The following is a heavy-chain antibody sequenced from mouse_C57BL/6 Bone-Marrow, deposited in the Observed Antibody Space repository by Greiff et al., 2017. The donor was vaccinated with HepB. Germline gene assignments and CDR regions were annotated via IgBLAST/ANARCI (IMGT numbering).Heavy chain of an antibody. CDR2: IWGVGST. J-gene: IGHJ4*01. Sequence: VQGVESGPGLVAPSQSLSITCTVSGFSLTSYGVDWVRQSPGKGLEWLGVIWGVGSTNYNSALKSRLSISKDNSKSQVFLKMNSLQTDDTAMYYCASRSTGAMDYWGQGTSVTVSS. CDR1: GFSLTSYG. V-gene: IGHV2-6*01. CDR3: ASRSTGAMDY. D-gene: IGHD5-1*01.